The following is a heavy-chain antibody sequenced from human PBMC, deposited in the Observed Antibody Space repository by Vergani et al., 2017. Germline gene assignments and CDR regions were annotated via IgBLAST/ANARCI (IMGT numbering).Heavy chain of an antibody. CDR2: IYTSGST. J-gene: IGHJ6*02. D-gene: IGHD6-13*01. V-gene: IGHV4-61*02. Sequence: QVQLQESGPGLVKPSQTLSLTCTVSGGSISSGSYYWSWIRQPAGKGLEWIGRIYTSGSTNYNPSLKSRVTISVDTSKNQFSLKLSSVTAADTAVYYCARGQGSSWYLYYYYGMDVWGQGTTVTVSS. CDR3: ARGQGSSWYLYYYYGMDV. CDR1: GGSISSGSYY.